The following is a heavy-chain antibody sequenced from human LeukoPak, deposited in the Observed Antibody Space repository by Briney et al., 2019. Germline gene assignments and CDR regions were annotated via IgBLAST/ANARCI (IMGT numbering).Heavy chain of an antibody. J-gene: IGHJ6*03. D-gene: IGHD2-21*02. CDR1: GYTFTGYY. CDR2: IIPIFGTA. Sequence: SVKVSCKASGYTFTGYYMHWVRQAPGQGLEWMGGIIPIFGTANYAQKFQGRVTITADKSTSTAYMELSSLRSEDTAVDYFSRQRAPEGGDEAIRTYYYYYMDVWGKGTTVTVSS. V-gene: IGHV1-69*06. CDR3: SRQRAPEGGDEAIRTYYYYYMDV.